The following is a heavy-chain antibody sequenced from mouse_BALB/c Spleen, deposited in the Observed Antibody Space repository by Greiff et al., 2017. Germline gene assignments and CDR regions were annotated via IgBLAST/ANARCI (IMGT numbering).Heavy chain of an antibody. CDR3: ARDGYYDPYAMDY. CDR2: IWGDGST. J-gene: IGHJ4*01. Sequence: AKLMESGPGLVAPSQSLSITCTVSGFSLTGYGVNWVRQPPGKGLEWLGMIWGDGSTDYNSALKSRLSISKDNSKSQVFLKMNSLQTDDTARYYCARDGYYDPYAMDYWGQGTSVTVSS. D-gene: IGHD2-3*01. CDR1: GFSLTGYG. V-gene: IGHV2-6-7*01.